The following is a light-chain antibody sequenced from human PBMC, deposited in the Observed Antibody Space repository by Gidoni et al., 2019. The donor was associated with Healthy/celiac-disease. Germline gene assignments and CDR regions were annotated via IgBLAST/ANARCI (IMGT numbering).Light chain of an antibody. CDR1: SSNIGAGYD. CDR2: GNS. V-gene: IGLV1-40*01. J-gene: IGLJ2*01. CDR3: QSYDSSLSGSV. Sequence: HSVLTQPPSVSGAPGHIVTIPCTASSSNIGAGYDIHWYQQLPGTAPKLLIYGNSNRPSGVPDRFSGSKSGTSASLAITGLQAEDEADYYCQSYDSSLSGSVFGGGTKLTVL.